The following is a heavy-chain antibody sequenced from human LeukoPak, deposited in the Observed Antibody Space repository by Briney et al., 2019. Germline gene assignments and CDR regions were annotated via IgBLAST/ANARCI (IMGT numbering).Heavy chain of an antibody. CDR2: ISSSSSYI. V-gene: IGHV3-21*01. Sequence: GGSLRLSCAASGFTFSSYNMNWVRQAPGKGLEWVSSISSSSSYIYYADSVKGRFTISRDNAKNSLYLQMNSLRAEDTAVYYCARARDGTLDYWGQGTLVTVSS. CDR3: ARARDGTLDY. CDR1: GFTFSSYN. J-gene: IGHJ4*02. D-gene: IGHD1-14*01.